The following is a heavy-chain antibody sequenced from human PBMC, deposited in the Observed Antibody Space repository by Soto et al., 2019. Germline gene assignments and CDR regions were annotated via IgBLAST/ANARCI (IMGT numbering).Heavy chain of an antibody. V-gene: IGHV1-69*13. CDR3: ARDPVRGYYDSSGKTFG. D-gene: IGHD3-22*01. CDR1: GGTFSSYA. Sequence: GASVKVSCKASGGTFSSYAISWVRQAPGQGLEWMGGIIPIFGTANYAQKFQGRVTITADESTSTAYMELSSLRSEDTAVYYCARDPVRGYYDSSGKTFGWGQGTLVTVSS. J-gene: IGHJ4*02. CDR2: IIPIFGTA.